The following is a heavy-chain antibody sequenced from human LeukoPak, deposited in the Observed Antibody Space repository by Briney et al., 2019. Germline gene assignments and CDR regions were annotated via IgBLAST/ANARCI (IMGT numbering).Heavy chain of an antibody. V-gene: IGHV3-30*02. CDR2: IRYDGSNK. CDR3: ARGAIGILDY. CDR1: GFTFSSYG. Sequence: GGSLRLSCAASGFTFSSYGMHWVRQAPGKGLEWVAFIRYDGSNKYYADSVKGRFTISRDNSKNTLYLQMNSLRSEDTAIYYCARGAIGILDYWGQGTLVSVSS. J-gene: IGHJ4*02.